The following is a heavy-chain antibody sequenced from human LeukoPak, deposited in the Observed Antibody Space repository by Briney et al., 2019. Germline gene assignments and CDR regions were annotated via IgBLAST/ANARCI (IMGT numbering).Heavy chain of an antibody. V-gene: IGHV3-48*01. CDR1: GFTFSSYS. D-gene: IGHD3-3*01. CDR2: ISSSSSTI. Sequence: GGSLRLSCAASGFTFSSYSMNWVRQAPGKGLEWVSYISSSSSTIYYADSVKGRFTISRDNAKNSLYLQMNSLRAEDTAVYYCAREDFWSGYPYGMDVWGQGTTVTVS. J-gene: IGHJ6*02. CDR3: AREDFWSGYPYGMDV.